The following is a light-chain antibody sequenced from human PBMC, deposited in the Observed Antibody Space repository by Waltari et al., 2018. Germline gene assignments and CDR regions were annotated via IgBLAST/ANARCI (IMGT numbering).Light chain of an antibody. V-gene: IGKV3-20*01. CDR1: QSVSRC. CDR3: QQYVRLPAT. CDR2: AAA. Sequence: IVTPPPPATPSLPPGERATLSCRGSQSVSRCLAWYQQKPGQAPRLLIFAAASRATGIPDRFSGSGSGTDFSLSISRLEPEDLAVYYCQQYVRLPATFGQGTKVEIK. J-gene: IGKJ1*01.